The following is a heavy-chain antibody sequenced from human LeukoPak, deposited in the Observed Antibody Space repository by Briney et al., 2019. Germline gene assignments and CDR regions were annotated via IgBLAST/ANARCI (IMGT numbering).Heavy chain of an antibody. D-gene: IGHD1-26*01. J-gene: IGHJ4*02. CDR3: AKDRSTCYYRFDY. CDR1: GVRFNSYA. V-gene: IGHV3-23*01. Sequence: PGGSLRLSCAASGVRFNSYAMSWVRQTPGKGLEWVSGIGGSGGGTYYADFVKGRFTISRDNSKKTLYLQMNSLRVDDTAVYYCAKDRSTCYYRFDYWGQGTLVTVSS. CDR2: IGGSGGGT.